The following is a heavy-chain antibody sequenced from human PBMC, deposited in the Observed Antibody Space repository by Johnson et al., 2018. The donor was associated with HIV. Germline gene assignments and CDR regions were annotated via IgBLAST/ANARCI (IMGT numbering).Heavy chain of an antibody. CDR2: ISSSGTSV. CDR1: GFTFSDYY. Sequence: QVLLVESGGGLVQPGGSLRLSCAASGFTFSDYYMSWIRQTPGKGLEWVSYISSSGTSVYYADSVKGRFSISRDNAKHSLYLQINSLRAEDTAVYYCARRVEGRRSANDAFDIWGQGTMVTVSS. V-gene: IGHV3-11*04. J-gene: IGHJ3*02. D-gene: IGHD1-1*01. CDR3: ARRVEGRRSANDAFDI.